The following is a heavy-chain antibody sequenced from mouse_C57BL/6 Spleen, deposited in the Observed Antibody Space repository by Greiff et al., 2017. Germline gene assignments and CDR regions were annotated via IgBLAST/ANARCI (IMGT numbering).Heavy chain of an antibody. Sequence: VQRVESEGGLVQPGSSMKLSCTASGFTFSDYYMAWVRQVPEKGLEWVANINYDGSSTYYLDSLKSRFIISRDNAKNILYLQMSSLTSEDTATYYCARSGGLRRGYAMDYWGQGTSVTVSS. CDR3: ARSGGLRRGYAMDY. J-gene: IGHJ4*01. D-gene: IGHD2-2*01. CDR2: INYDGSST. V-gene: IGHV5-16*01. CDR1: GFTFSDYY.